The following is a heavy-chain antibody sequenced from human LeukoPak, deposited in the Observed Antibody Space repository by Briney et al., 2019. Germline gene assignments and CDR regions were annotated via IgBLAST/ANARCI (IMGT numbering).Heavy chain of an antibody. J-gene: IGHJ4*02. CDR1: GYTFTGYY. D-gene: IGHD3-22*01. CDR3: ARVDSSGYMLFDY. V-gene: IGHV1-2*02. CDR2: INPNSGGT. Sequence: ASVKVSCKASGYTFTGYYIHWVRQAPGQGLEWMGWINPNSGGTNYAQRFQGRVTMTGDTSISTAYIELSRLTSDDTAVYYCARVDSSGYMLFDYWGQGTLVTVSS.